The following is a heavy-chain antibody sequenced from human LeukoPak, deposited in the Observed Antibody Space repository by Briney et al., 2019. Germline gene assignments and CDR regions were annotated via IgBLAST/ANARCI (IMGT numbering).Heavy chain of an antibody. D-gene: IGHD3-16*01. CDR3: ARVPYLYYYYMDV. Sequence: ASVKVSCKASGYTFTGYYMHWVRQAPGQGLEWMGWINPNSGGTNYAQKFQGRVTMTRDTSISTAYMELSRVRSDDTAVYYCARVPYLYYYYMDVWGKGTTVTVSS. V-gene: IGHV1-2*02. CDR1: GYTFTGYY. CDR2: INPNSGGT. J-gene: IGHJ6*03.